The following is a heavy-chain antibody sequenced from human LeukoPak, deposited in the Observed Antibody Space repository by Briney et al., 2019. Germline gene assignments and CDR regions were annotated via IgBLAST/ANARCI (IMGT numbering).Heavy chain of an antibody. CDR1: GGSISSNYFSSNLFH. CDR2: IYYSGTT. J-gene: IGHJ4*02. Sequence: SETLSLTCTVSGGSISSNYFSSNLFHWGWLRQPPGKGLEWIGSIYYSGTTYYNPSLKSRVTISVDTSKNQFSLKLSSVTAADTAVYYCARVPGTTSWLFFDYWGQGTLVTVSS. CDR3: ARVPGTTSWLFFDY. D-gene: IGHD1-1*01. V-gene: IGHV4-39*07.